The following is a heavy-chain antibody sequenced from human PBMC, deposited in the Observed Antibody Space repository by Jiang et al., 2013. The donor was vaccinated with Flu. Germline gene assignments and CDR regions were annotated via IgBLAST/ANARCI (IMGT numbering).Heavy chain of an antibody. CDR1: GGSFSRYV. D-gene: IGHD1-7*01. CDR2: IIPIFGTA. V-gene: IGHV1-69*06. Sequence: SGAEVKVSCKASGGSFSRYVITWVRQAPGQGLEWVGGIIPIFGTANYAQRFQGRVTITADKSTNTAYMELTSLRSEDTAVYYCARDFTITGTMGHTYFGMDVWGQGTTVTVSS. CDR3: ARDFTITGTMGHTYFGMDV. J-gene: IGHJ6*02.